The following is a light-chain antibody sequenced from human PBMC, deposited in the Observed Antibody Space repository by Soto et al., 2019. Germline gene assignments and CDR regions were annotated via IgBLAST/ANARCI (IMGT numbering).Light chain of an antibody. CDR3: RQYGRSLGFA. Sequence: VLTHYPGTLSLSPVARAALXARPSQTVTSNFLAWYQEKPGQAPRLLIYGASSRATGIPDRFSGSGSGTDFTLTISRLEPEDFAVYYCRQYGRSLGFAFGGGTKV. CDR2: GAS. V-gene: IGKV3-20*01. J-gene: IGKJ4*01. CDR1: QTVTSNF.